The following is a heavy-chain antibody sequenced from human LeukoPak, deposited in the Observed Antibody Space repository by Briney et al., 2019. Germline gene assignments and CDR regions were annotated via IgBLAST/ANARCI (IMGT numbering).Heavy chain of an antibody. V-gene: IGHV4-38-2*02. J-gene: IGHJ5*02. D-gene: IGHD6-13*01. Sequence: SETLSLTCTVSGYSISSGYYWGWIRQPPGKGLEWIGSIHYSGSTYYNASLKSRVTISVNTSKNQFSLKLSSVTAADTAVYYCARDVNAAAGTLSPKWVFDPWGQGTLVTVSS. CDR2: IHYSGST. CDR3: ARDVNAAAGTLSPKWVFDP. CDR1: GYSISSGYY.